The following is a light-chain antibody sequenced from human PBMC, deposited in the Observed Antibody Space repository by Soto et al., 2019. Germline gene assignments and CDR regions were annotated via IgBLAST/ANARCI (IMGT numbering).Light chain of an antibody. CDR2: DAS. V-gene: IGKV1-9*01. CDR1: QDFSNF. CDR3: QQLYSFPLT. Sequence: DIQLTQSPSFLSASIGDRVTITCRASQDFSNFLAWYQQKPGRAPNLLMYDASTLQSGVPSRFSGSGSETEFTLTISSLQPEDFATYYCQQLYSFPLTFGGGTKVDIK. J-gene: IGKJ4*01.